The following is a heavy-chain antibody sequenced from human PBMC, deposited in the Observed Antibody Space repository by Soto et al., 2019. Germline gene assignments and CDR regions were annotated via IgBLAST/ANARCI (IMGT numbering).Heavy chain of an antibody. V-gene: IGHV4-39*01. D-gene: IGHD1-20*01. Sequence: PSETLSLTCTVSGASISVHSYYWTWIRQPPGKGLEWIGSSYYSGTTYFNPSLKSRATISVDTSKNQFSLRLTSVTAADTAIYYCTSRYNWTDKYFDSWGPGAMATV. CDR1: GASISVHSYY. CDR2: SYYSGTT. CDR3: TSRYNWTDKYFDS. J-gene: IGHJ4*02.